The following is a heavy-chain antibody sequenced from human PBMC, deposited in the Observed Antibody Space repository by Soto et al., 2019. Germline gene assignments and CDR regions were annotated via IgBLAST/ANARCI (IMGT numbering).Heavy chain of an antibody. CDR2: IYYSGST. J-gene: IGHJ6*04. Sequence: SETLSLTCTVSGGSISSYYWSWIRQPPGKGLEWIGYIYYSGSTNYNPSLKSRVTISVDTSKNQFSLKLSSVTAADTAVYYCARVKEGGSYSDGMDVWGKGTTVTVSS. V-gene: IGHV4-59*01. CDR3: ARVKEGGSYSDGMDV. D-gene: IGHD1-26*01. CDR1: GGSISSYY.